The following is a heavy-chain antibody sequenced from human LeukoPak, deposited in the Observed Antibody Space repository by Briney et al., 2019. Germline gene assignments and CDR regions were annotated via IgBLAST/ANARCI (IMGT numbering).Heavy chain of an antibody. CDR3: ARDQGIAAAEPFYYYYGMDV. V-gene: IGHV1-2*02. CDR2: INHNSGGT. Sequence: ASVKVSCKASGYTFTGYYMHWVRQAPGQGTEWMGWINHNSGGTNYAQKFQGRVTMTRDTSISTAYMELSRLRSDDTAVYYCARDQGIAAAEPFYYYYGMDVWGQGTTVTVSS. J-gene: IGHJ6*02. D-gene: IGHD6-13*01. CDR1: GYTFTGYY.